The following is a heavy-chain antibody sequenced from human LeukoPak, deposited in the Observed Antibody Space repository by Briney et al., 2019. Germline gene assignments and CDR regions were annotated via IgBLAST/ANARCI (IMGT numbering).Heavy chain of an antibody. V-gene: IGHV1-69*13. CDR2: IIPIFGTA. CDR3: ASGDLTPAWVPAAMGDYYYYMDV. Sequence: GASVKVSCKASGGTFSSYAISWVRQAPGQGLEWMGGIIPIFGTANYAQKFQGRVTITADESTSTAYMELSSLRSEDTAVYYCASGDLTPAWVPAAMGDYYYYMDVWGKGTTVTISS. D-gene: IGHD2-2*01. CDR1: GGTFSSYA. J-gene: IGHJ6*03.